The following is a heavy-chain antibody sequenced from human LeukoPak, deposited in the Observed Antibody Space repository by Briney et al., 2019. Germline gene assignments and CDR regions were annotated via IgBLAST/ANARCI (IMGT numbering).Heavy chain of an antibody. CDR3: ARVKKGYCSGGSCYARGSRFDP. J-gene: IGHJ5*02. V-gene: IGHV4-59*01. D-gene: IGHD2-15*01. Sequence: SETLSLTCTVSGGSISSYYWSWIRQPPGKGLEWIGYIYYSGSTNYNPSLKSRVTISVDTSKNQFSLKLSSVTAADTAVYYCARVKKGYCSGGSCYARGSRFDPWGQGTLVTVSS. CDR1: GGSISSYY. CDR2: IYYSGST.